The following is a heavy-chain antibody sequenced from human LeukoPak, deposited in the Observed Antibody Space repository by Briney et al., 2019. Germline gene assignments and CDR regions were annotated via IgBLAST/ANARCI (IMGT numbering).Heavy chain of an antibody. CDR2: ISDSGANT. J-gene: IGHJ4*02. CDR3: AKTYYFDSSGSYYFDC. Sequence: GGSLRLSCAASGFTFSTYAMSWVRQAPGKGLEWVSTISDSGANTYYADSVRGRFTISRDNSKNTLYLQMNNLRAEDTAVYYCAKTYYFDSSGSYYFDCWGQGALVTVSS. V-gene: IGHV3-23*01. D-gene: IGHD3-22*01. CDR1: GFTFSTYA.